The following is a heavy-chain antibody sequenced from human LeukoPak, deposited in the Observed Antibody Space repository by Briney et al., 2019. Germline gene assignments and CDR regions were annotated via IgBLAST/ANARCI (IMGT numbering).Heavy chain of an antibody. D-gene: IGHD6-19*01. V-gene: IGHV3-53*04. CDR2: IYSGGST. J-gene: IGHJ4*02. CDR3: ARAADGSSGRFDY. CDR1: GFIVSSNY. Sequence: GGSLRLSCAASGFIVSSNYMSWVRQAPGKGLEWVSVIYSGGSTYYAYSVEGPFTISRHNSQNTLYLQMNSLKSEDTAVYYCARAADGSSGRFDYWGQGTLVTVSS.